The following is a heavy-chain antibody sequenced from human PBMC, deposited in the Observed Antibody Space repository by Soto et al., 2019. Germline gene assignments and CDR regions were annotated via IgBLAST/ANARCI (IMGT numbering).Heavy chain of an antibody. CDR3: AKGIVVVPANLFNYYYYGMDV. Sequence: GGSLRLSCAASGFTFSSYAMSWVRQAPGKGLEWVSAISGSGGSTYYADSVKGRFTISRDNSKNTLYLQMNSLRAEDTAVYYCAKGIVVVPANLFNYYYYGMDVWGQGTTVTVSS. D-gene: IGHD2-2*01. V-gene: IGHV3-23*01. CDR1: GFTFSSYA. CDR2: ISGSGGST. J-gene: IGHJ6*02.